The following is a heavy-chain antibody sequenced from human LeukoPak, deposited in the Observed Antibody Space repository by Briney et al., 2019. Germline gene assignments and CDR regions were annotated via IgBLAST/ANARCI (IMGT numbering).Heavy chain of an antibody. Sequence: GSSVKVSCKASGGTFSSYAISWVRQAPGQGLEWMGRIIPIFGTANYAQKFQGRVTITTDESTSTAYMELSSLRSEDTAVYYCATLPRYYYDSSGNGGYWGQGTLVTVSS. CDR3: ATLPRYYYDSSGNGGY. D-gene: IGHD3-22*01. CDR2: IIPIFGTA. V-gene: IGHV1-69*05. J-gene: IGHJ4*02. CDR1: GGTFSSYA.